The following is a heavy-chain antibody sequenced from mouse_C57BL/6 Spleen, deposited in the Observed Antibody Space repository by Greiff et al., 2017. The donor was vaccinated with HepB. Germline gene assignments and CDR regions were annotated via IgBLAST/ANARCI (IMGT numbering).Heavy chain of an antibody. CDR1: GYAFSSYW. Sequence: VQLQQSGAELVKPGASVKISCKASGYAFSSYWMNWVKQRPGKGLEWIGQIYPGDGDTNYNGKFKGKATLTADKSSSTAYMQLSRLTSEDSAVDFCARITTVVATDWYFDVWGTGTTVTVSS. CDR3: ARITTVVATDWYFDV. V-gene: IGHV1-80*01. J-gene: IGHJ1*03. D-gene: IGHD1-1*01. CDR2: IYPGDGDT.